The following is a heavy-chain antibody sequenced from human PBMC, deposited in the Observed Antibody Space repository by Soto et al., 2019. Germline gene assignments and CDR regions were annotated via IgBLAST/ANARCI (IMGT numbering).Heavy chain of an antibody. CDR1: GGSFSGYY. V-gene: IGHV4-34*01. CDR2: INHSGST. J-gene: IGHJ6*02. CDR3: ARYMVRGVKAWPRYYGMDV. D-gene: IGHD3-10*01. Sequence: SESLSLTCAVYGGSFSGYYWSWIRQPPGKGLEWIGEINHSGSTNYNPSLKSRVTISVDTSKNQFSLKLSSVTAADTAVYYCARYMVRGVKAWPRYYGMDVWDQGTTVTVSS.